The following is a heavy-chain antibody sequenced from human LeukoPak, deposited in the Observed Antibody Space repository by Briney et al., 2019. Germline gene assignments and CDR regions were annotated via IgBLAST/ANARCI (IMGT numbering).Heavy chain of an antibody. CDR2: ISYDGSNK. V-gene: IGHV3-30*18. J-gene: IGHJ4*02. D-gene: IGHD3-22*01. Sequence: GGSLRLSCAASGSTFSSYGMHWVRQAPGKGLEWVAVISYDGSNKYYADSVKGRFTISRDNSKNTLYLQMNSLRAEDTAVYYCAKVAFVLFDVSGYYDYWGQGTLVTVSS. CDR3: AKVAFVLFDVSGYYDY. CDR1: GSTFSSYG.